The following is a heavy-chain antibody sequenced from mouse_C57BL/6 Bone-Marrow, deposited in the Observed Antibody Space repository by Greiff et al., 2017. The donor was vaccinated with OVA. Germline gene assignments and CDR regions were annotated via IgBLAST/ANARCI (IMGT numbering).Heavy chain of an antibody. CDR3: ARRGTCYFDY. CDR1: GYSITSGYY. V-gene: IGHV3-6*01. Sequence: EVQLVESGPGLVKPSQSLSLTCSVTGYSITSGYYWNWIRQFPGNKLEWMGYISYDGSNNYNPSLKNRISITRDTSKNQFFLKLNSVTTEDTATYYCARRGTCYFDYWGQGTTLTVSS. J-gene: IGHJ2*01. D-gene: IGHD3-3*01. CDR2: ISYDGSN.